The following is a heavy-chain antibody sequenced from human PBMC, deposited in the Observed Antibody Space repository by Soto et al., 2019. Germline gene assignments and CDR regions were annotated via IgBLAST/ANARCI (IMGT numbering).Heavy chain of an antibody. D-gene: IGHD3-22*01. J-gene: IGHJ6*02. CDR3: ARTIFDSSVYFPPPVYYYGMDV. Sequence: ASVKVSCKASGYTFTSYGISWVRQAPGQGLEWMGWISAYNGNTNYAQKLQGRVTMTTDTSTSTAYMELRSLRSDDTAVYYCARTIFDSSVYFPPPVYYYGMDVWGQGTTVTGSS. CDR2: ISAYNGNT. V-gene: IGHV1-18*01. CDR1: GYTFTSYG.